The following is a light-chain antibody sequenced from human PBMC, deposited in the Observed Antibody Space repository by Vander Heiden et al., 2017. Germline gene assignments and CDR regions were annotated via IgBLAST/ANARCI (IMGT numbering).Light chain of an antibody. CDR2: SNN. Sequence: QSVRTQPPPASGTPGQRVTISCSGSSSNIGSNTVNWYQQLPGTAPKLLIYSNNQRPSGVPDRFSGSKSGTSASLAISGLQSEDEADYYCAAWDDSLNGPVFGGGTKLTVL. V-gene: IGLV1-44*01. J-gene: IGLJ2*01. CDR1: SSNIGSNT. CDR3: AAWDDSLNGPV.